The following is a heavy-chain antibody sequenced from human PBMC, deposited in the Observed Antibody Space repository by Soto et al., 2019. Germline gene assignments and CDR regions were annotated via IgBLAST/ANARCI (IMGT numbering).Heavy chain of an antibody. CDR3: ARMATSGTLNWFDP. J-gene: IGHJ5*02. CDR2: MNPNSGNT. Sequence: ASVKVSCKASGYTFGNNDISWVRQATGQGLEWMGWMNPNSGNTGYAQKFQGRVSMTRNTSITTAYLELSSLRSDDTAIYYCARMATSGTLNWFDPWGQGTLVTVSS. V-gene: IGHV1-8*01. CDR1: GYTFGNND.